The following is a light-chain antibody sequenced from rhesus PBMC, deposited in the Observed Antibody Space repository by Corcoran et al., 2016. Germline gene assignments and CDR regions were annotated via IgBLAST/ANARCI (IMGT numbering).Light chain of an antibody. Sequence: DIQMTQSPSSLSASVGDRVTITCRASQGITNDLAWYQQKPGETPKLLIYEASSLQSGIPSRFSGGGSGTDFTLTISSLQSEDFATYYGQHYFSTPPTFGQGTKVEIK. V-gene: IGKV1-22*01. J-gene: IGKJ1*01. CDR2: EAS. CDR3: QHYFSTPPT. CDR1: QGITND.